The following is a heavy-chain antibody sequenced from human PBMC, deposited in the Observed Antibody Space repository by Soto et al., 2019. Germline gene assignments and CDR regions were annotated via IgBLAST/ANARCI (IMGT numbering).Heavy chain of an antibody. CDR3: ARVPSSYDSSGYYSFGWYFDL. D-gene: IGHD3-22*01. J-gene: IGHJ2*01. CDR2: IIPILGTA. CDR1: GGTFSSYA. Sequence: ASVKVSCKASGGTFSSYAISWVRQAPGQGLEWMGGIIPILGTANYAQKFQGRVTITADESTSTAYMELSSLRSEDTAVYYCARVPSSYDSSGYYSFGWYFDLWGRGTLVTVSS. V-gene: IGHV1-69*13.